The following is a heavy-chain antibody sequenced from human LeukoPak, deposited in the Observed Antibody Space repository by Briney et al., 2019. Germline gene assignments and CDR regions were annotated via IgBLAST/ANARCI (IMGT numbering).Heavy chain of an antibody. Sequence: PGGSLRLSCAASGFTFSSYGMHWVRQAPGKGLEWVAFIRYDGSNKYYADSVKGRFTISRDNSKNTLYLQMNSLRAEDTAVYYCANLQDSIAARDYYYYMDVWGKGTTVTVSS. CDR3: ANLQDSIAARDYYYYMDV. D-gene: IGHD6-6*01. CDR1: GFTFSSYG. CDR2: IRYDGSNK. V-gene: IGHV3-30*02. J-gene: IGHJ6*03.